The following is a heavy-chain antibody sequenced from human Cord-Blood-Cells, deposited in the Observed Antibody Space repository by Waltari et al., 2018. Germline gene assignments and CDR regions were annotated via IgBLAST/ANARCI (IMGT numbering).Heavy chain of an antibody. CDR2: IYYSGRT. J-gene: IGHJ5*02. D-gene: IGHD6-13*01. CDR1: GGSISSSSYY. CDR3: ARRYSSSSGFDP. V-gene: IGHV4-39*01. Sequence: QLQLQESGPGLVKPSETLSLTCTVSGGSISSSSYYWGWFRQPPGKGLEWIGSIYYSGRTYYNPSLKSRVTISVDTSKNQFSLKLSSVTAADTAVYYCARRYSSSSGFDPWGQGTLVTVSS.